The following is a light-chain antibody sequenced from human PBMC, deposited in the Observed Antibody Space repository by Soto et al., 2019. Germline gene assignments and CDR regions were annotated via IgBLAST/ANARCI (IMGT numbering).Light chain of an antibody. CDR2: LAS. Sequence: DIQMTQSPSSLSASVGDRVTITCRASQTISTYLNWYQQKPGRAPNLLIYLASSLQTGVPSRFSGSGSGIDFTLTISSLQPEDSATYYCQQSYTIPSFAPGTKVDIE. V-gene: IGKV1-39*01. CDR3: QQSYTIPS. J-gene: IGKJ3*01. CDR1: QTISTY.